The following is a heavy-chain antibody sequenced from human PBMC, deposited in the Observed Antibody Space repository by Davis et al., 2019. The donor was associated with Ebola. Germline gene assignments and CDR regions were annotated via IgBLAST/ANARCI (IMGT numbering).Heavy chain of an antibody. D-gene: IGHD3-22*01. CDR1: GFTFSSYA. J-gene: IGHJ4*02. CDR3: AREVYYYDSSGYYYVFDY. V-gene: IGHV3-23*01. CDR2: ISGSGGST. Sequence: GESLKISCAASGFTFSSYAMSWVRQAPGKGLEWVSAISGSGGSTYYADSVKGRFTISRDNSKNTLYLQMNSLRAEDTAVYYCAREVYYYDSSGYYYVFDYWGQGTLVTVSS.